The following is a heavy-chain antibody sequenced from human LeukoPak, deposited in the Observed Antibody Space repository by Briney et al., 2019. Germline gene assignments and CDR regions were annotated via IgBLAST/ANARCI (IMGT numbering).Heavy chain of an antibody. CDR1: GGRGGNND. CDR2: ISSSSSYI. V-gene: IGHV3-21*01. CDR3: ARGFYCSSTSCYNSPLFDY. D-gene: IGHD2-2*01. Sequence: GGSLRRSWGAAGGRGGNNDISWVRKAPGEGLEWDSSISSSSSYIYYADSVKGRFTISRDNAKNSLYLQMNSLRAEDTAVYYCARGFYCSSTSCYNSPLFDYWGQGTLVTVSS. J-gene: IGHJ4*02.